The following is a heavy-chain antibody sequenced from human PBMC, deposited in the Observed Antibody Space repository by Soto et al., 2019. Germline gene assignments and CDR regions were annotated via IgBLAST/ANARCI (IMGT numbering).Heavy chain of an antibody. Sequence: GGAVRRSGAACGCTFCSSWRQWVRQAPGKGLVWVSRINSDGSSTSYADSVKGRFTISRDNAKNTLYLQMNSLRAEDTAVYYCASFGGYSSSWYRVDYWGQGTLVTVSS. CDR2: INSDGSST. CDR1: GCTFCSSW. V-gene: IGHV3-74*01. J-gene: IGHJ4*02. D-gene: IGHD6-13*01. CDR3: ASFGGYSSSWYRVDY.